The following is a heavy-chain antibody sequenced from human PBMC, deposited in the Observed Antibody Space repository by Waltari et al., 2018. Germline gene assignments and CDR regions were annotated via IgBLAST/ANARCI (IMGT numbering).Heavy chain of an antibody. D-gene: IGHD3-9*01. J-gene: IGHJ5*02. CDR2: IPYSGST. Sequence: QLQLQESGPGLVKPSETLSLTCTVPGGSISRESYYWGWIRQPPGKGLEWIGIIPYSGSTYYNPSLKSRVTISVDTSKNQFSLKLSSVTAADTAVYYCARLSYHIVTGYGWFDPWGLGTLVTVSS. CDR1: GGSISRESYY. V-gene: IGHV4-39*01. CDR3: ARLSYHIVTGYGWFDP.